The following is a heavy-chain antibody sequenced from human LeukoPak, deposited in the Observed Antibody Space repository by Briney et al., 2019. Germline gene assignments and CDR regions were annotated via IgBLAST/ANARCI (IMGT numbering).Heavy chain of an antibody. J-gene: IGHJ6*03. CDR1: RYTFTGYY. CDR2: INTNTGNP. CDR3: ARDALSQLASYYYYMDV. D-gene: IGHD6-13*01. V-gene: IGHV7-4-1*02. Sequence: ASVKVSCKASRYTFTGYYMHWVRQAPGRGLEWMGWINTNTGNPTYAQGFTGRFVFSLDTSVSTAYLQISSLKAEDTAVYYCARDALSQLASYYYYMDVWGKGTTVTVSS.